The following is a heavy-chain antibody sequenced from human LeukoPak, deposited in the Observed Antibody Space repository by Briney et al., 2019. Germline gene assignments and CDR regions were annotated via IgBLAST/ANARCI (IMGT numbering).Heavy chain of an antibody. CDR2: ISSTSSYI. CDR3: ARDGAAVAGTAIEY. CDR1: GFNFRTFS. Sequence: GGSLRLSCVGSGFNFRTFSMNWVRQLPGKGPEWVSSISSTSSYIYYGGSVRGRFTVFRDNAKNSVYLQMNSLRAEDTAVYYCARDGAAVAGTAIEYWGQGTLVTVSS. D-gene: IGHD6-19*01. J-gene: IGHJ4*02. V-gene: IGHV3-21*06.